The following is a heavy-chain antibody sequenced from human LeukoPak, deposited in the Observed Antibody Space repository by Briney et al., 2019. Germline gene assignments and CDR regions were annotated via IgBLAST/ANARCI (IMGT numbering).Heavy chain of an antibody. Sequence: GGSLRLSCAVSGITLSNYGMSWVRRAPGKGLEWVAGISGSGGGTHYADSVKGRFTISRDNPKNTLHLQMNSLRAEDTAVYYCAKGNMGATPIDYWGQGTLVTVSS. CDR2: ISGSGGGT. CDR3: AKGNMGATPIDY. CDR1: GITLSNYG. J-gene: IGHJ4*02. D-gene: IGHD1-26*01. V-gene: IGHV3-23*01.